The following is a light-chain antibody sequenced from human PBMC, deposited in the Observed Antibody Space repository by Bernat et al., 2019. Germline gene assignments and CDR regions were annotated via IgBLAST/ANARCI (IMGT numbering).Light chain of an antibody. J-gene: IGKJ4*01. CDR3: QQSLTTPAQIT. CDR2: TAT. V-gene: IGKV1-39*01. Sequence: DIQLTQSPSSLSASVGDRVTITCRASQDISNYLNWYQQKPGKAPNLLIYTATNLQAGVPSRFSASGFGTDFTLTISSQQPEDFATYYCQQSLTTPAQITFGGGTNVEIK. CDR1: QDISNY.